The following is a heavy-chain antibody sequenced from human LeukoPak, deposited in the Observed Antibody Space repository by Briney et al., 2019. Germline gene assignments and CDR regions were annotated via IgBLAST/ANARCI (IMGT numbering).Heavy chain of an antibody. V-gene: IGHV1-46*01. D-gene: IGHD3-10*01. CDR3: ARENGLLWFGELNWFDP. CDR2: INPSGGST. Sequence: GASVKVSCKASGYTFTSYYMHWVRQAPGQGLEWMGIINPSGGSTSYAQKFQGRVTMTRDTSTSTVYMELSSLRSEDTAVYYCARENGLLWFGELNWFDPWGQGTLVTVSS. CDR1: GYTFTSYY. J-gene: IGHJ5*02.